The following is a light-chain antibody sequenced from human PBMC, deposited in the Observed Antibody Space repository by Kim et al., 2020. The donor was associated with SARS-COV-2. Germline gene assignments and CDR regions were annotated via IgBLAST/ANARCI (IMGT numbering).Light chain of an antibody. CDR3: NSYVGSGNWV. CDR1: SSDVGGQNF. CDR2: EVN. V-gene: IGLV2-8*01. Sequence: QSALTQPPSASGSPGQSVTISCTGTSSDVGGQNFVAWYQHHPGKAPKLLIYEVNKRPSGVPARFSGSKSGNTAYLTVSGLLVEDEADYYCNSYVGSGNWVFGGGTKLTVL. J-gene: IGLJ3*02.